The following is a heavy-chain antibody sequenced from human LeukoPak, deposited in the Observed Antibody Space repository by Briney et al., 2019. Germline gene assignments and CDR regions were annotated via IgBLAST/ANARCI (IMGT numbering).Heavy chain of an antibody. V-gene: IGHV1-24*01. CDR3: ASALRYFDWLPDY. CDR1: GYTFTGYY. CDR2: FDPEDGET. J-gene: IGHJ4*02. Sequence: ASVKVSCKASGYTFTGYYMHWVRQAPGKGLEWMGGFDPEDGETIYAQKFQGRVTMTEDTSTDTAYMELSSLRSEDTAVYYCASALRYFDWLPDYWGQGTLVTVSS. D-gene: IGHD3-9*01.